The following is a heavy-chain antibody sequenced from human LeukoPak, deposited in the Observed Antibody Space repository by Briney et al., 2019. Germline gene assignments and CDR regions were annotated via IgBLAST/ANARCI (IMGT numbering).Heavy chain of an antibody. Sequence: ASVKVSCKASGYTFTTYIINWVRQAPGQGLEWMGWISTTTGHPAYAQGFTGRFVFSLDTSISTAYLQISSLKTEDTAVYYCARGQNKCLGHWGQGTLVTVSS. CDR1: GYTFTTYI. V-gene: IGHV7-4-1*02. CDR3: ARGQNKCLGH. J-gene: IGHJ4*02. D-gene: IGHD2/OR15-2a*01. CDR2: ISTTTGHP.